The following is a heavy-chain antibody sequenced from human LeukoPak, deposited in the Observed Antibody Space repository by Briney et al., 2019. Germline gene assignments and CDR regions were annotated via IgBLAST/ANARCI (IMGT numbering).Heavy chain of an antibody. D-gene: IGHD3-9*01. J-gene: IGHJ4*02. V-gene: IGHV2-5*02. Sequence: VSGPTLVKPTQTLTLTCTFSGFSLSTSGVGVGWIRQPPGKALEWLALIYWDDDKRYSPSLKSRLTITKDTSKNQVVLTLTNMDPVDTATYYCVHSKTDVLRYFDWLLWGYYFDYWGQGTLVTVSS. CDR3: VHSKTDVLRYFDWLLWGYYFDY. CDR1: GFSLSTSGVG. CDR2: IYWDDDK.